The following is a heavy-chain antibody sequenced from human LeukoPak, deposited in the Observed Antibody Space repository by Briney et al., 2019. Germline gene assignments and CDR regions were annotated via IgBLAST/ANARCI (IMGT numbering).Heavy chain of an antibody. J-gene: IGHJ4*02. CDR2: ISSSSSYI. V-gene: IGHV3-21*01. D-gene: IGHD5-12*01. CDR3: ARDREVATTIDY. Sequence: GGSLRLSCAASGFTFSSYSMNWVRQAPGKGLEWVSSISSSSSYIYYADSVKGRFTISRDNAKNSLYLQMNSLRAEDTAVYYCARDREVATTIDYWGQGTPVTVSS. CDR1: GFTFSSYS.